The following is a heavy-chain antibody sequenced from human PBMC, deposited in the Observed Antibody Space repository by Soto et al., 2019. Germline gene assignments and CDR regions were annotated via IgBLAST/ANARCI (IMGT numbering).Heavy chain of an antibody. CDR1: GFSLSTSGVG. D-gene: IGHD5-18*01. Sequence: QITLKESGPTLVKPTQTLTLTCTFSGFSLSTSGVGVGWIRQPPGKALEWLALIYWDDDKRYSPSLKSRLTITKDTYKNQVVLTMTNMDPVDTATYYCAHRGGYSYGDDHNIFDYWGKGTLVTVAS. V-gene: IGHV2-5*02. J-gene: IGHJ4*02. CDR2: IYWDDDK. CDR3: AHRGGYSYGDDHNIFDY.